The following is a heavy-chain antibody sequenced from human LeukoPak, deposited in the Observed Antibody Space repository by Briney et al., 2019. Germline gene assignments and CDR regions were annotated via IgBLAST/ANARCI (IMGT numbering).Heavy chain of an antibody. CDR3: ARDQSSGWGFDY. V-gene: IGHV3-48*03. CDR1: GFTFSSYE. Sequence: GGSLRLSCAASGFTFSSYEMNWVRQAPGKGLEWVSYISSSGSTIYYADSVKGRFTISRDNSKNTLYLQMHSLRAEDAAMYYCARDQSSGWGFDYWGQGTLVTVSS. D-gene: IGHD6-25*01. CDR2: ISSSGSTI. J-gene: IGHJ4*02.